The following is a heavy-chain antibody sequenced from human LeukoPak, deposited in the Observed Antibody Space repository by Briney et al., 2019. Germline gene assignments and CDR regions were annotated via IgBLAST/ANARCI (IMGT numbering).Heavy chain of an antibody. Sequence: ASVKVSCKASGYSFTSYYMHWVRQAPGQGLEWMGWISAYNGNTNYAQKLQGRVTMTTDTSTSTAYMELRSLRSDDTAVYYCARGGADDYVWGSYRSGDYWGQGTLVTVSS. V-gene: IGHV1-18*04. D-gene: IGHD3-16*02. CDR2: ISAYNGNT. J-gene: IGHJ4*02. CDR1: GYSFTSYY. CDR3: ARGGADDYVWGSYRSGDY.